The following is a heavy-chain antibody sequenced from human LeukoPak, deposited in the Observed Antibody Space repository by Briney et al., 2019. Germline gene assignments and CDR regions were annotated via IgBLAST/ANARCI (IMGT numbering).Heavy chain of an antibody. D-gene: IGHD2-2*01. V-gene: IGHV1-69*06. Sequence: SVKVSCKASGGTFSSYAISWVRQAPGQGLEWMGRIIPIFGTANYAQKFQGRVTITADKSTSTAYMELSSLRSEDTAVYYCARASPTEGIVVVPAAISTWFDPWGQGTLVTVSP. CDR2: IIPIFGTA. CDR3: ARASPTEGIVVVPAAISTWFDP. J-gene: IGHJ5*02. CDR1: GGTFSSYA.